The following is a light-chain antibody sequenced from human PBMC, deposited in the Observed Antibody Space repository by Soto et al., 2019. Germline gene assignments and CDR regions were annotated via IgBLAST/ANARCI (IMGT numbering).Light chain of an antibody. CDR2: GAS. Sequence: EIVLTQSPGILSLSPGERATLSCRASQSVSSSYLAWYQQKPGQAPRLLIYGASSRATGIPDRFSGSGSGTDFTLTISRLEPEDLAVYYCQQYGSPWTFGQGTKVDIK. J-gene: IGKJ1*01. CDR1: QSVSSSY. V-gene: IGKV3-20*01. CDR3: QQYGSPWT.